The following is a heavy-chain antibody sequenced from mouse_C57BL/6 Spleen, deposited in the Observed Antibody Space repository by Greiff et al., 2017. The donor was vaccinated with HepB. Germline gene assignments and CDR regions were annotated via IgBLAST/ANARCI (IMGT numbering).Heavy chain of an antibody. CDR1: GFTFSSYA. CDR3: TRVELGPYAMDY. J-gene: IGHJ4*01. Sequence: EVQLQESGEGLVKPGGSLKLSCAASGFTFSSYAMSWVRQTPEKRLEWVAYISSGGDYIYYADTVKGRFTISRDNARNTLYLQMSSLKSEDTAMYYCTRVELGPYAMDYWGQGTSVTVSS. CDR2: ISSGGDYI. V-gene: IGHV5-9-1*02. D-gene: IGHD4-1*01.